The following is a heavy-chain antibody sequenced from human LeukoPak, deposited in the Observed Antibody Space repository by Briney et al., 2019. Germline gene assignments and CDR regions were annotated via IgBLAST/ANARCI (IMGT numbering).Heavy chain of an antibody. CDR1: GYTFTDYY. CDR2: VDPEDGET. D-gene: IGHD5-12*01. J-gene: IGHJ3*02. CDR3: ARDAVATVGAFDI. Sequence: ASVKVSCKVSGYTFTDYYMHWVQQAPGKGLEWMGLVDPEDGETIYAEKFQGRVTITADTSTDTAYMELSSLRSEDTAVYYCARDAVATVGAFDIWGQGTMVTVSS. V-gene: IGHV1-69-2*01.